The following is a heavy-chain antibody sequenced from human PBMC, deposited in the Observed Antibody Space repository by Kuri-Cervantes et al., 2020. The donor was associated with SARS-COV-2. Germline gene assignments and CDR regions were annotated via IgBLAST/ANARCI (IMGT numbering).Heavy chain of an antibody. CDR2: INHSGGT. CDR1: GGSFSGYY. Sequence: SETLSLTCAVYGGSFSGYYWSWIRQPPGKGLEWIGEINHSGGTDYNPSLKSRVTISVDTSKNQFSLKLSSVTAADTAVYYCARGLGQNWFDPWGQGTLVTVSS. CDR3: ARGLGQNWFDP. J-gene: IGHJ5*02. V-gene: IGHV4-34*01. D-gene: IGHD1-26*01.